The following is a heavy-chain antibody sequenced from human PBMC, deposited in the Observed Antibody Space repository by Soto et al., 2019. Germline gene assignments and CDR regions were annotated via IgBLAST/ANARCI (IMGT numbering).Heavy chain of an antibody. CDR2: ISYDGSNT. J-gene: IGHJ4*02. V-gene: IGHV3-30*03. Sequence: PGGSLRLSCVASGFTFSSYGMHWVRQAPGKGLEWVAIISYDGSNTYYADSVKGRFTISRDNSKNTLYLQMNSLRAEDTAVYYCARDGYCSGGSCYSVPVFDYWGQGTLVTVSS. CDR3: ARDGYCSGGSCYSVPVFDY. CDR1: GFTFSSYG. D-gene: IGHD2-15*01.